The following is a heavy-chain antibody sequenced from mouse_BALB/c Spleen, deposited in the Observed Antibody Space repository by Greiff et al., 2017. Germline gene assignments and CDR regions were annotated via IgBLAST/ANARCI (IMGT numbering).Heavy chain of an antibody. J-gene: IGHJ4*01. CDR1: GYAFSSSW. CDR3: ARGIYYGNYNYAMDY. D-gene: IGHD2-1*01. V-gene: IGHV1-82*01. Sequence: VQLQQSGPELVKPGASVKISCKASGYAFSSSWMNWVKQRPGQGLEWIGRIYPGDGDTNYNGKFKGKATLTADKSSSTAYMQLSSLTSVDSAVYFCARGIYYGNYNYAMDYWGQGTSVTVSS. CDR2: IYPGDGDT.